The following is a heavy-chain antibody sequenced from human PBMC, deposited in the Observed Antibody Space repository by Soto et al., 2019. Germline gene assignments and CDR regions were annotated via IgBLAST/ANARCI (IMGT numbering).Heavy chain of an antibody. V-gene: IGHV4-31*03. CDR1: GGSISSGGYY. CDR2: IYYSGST. J-gene: IGHJ4*02. D-gene: IGHD6-6*01. Sequence: SETLSLTCTVSGGSISSGGYYWSWIRQHPGKGLEWIGYIYYSGSTYYNPSLKSRVTISVDTSKNQFSLKLSSVTAADTAVYYCARKGYSSSPLDYWGQGTLVTVSS. CDR3: ARKGYSSSPLDY.